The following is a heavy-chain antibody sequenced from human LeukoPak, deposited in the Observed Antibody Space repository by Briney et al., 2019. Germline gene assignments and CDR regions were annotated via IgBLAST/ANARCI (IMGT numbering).Heavy chain of an antibody. CDR1: GYTFTSCY. Sequence: ASVNVSCKASGYTFTSCYIHWVRQAPGQGLEWMGWMNPNSGNTGYAQKFQGRVTMTRNTSISTAYMELSSLRSEDTAVYYCARWNQDIPTQVGYYYYYYGMDVWGQGTTVTVSS. CDR2: MNPNSGNT. V-gene: IGHV1-8*02. D-gene: IGHD1-14*01. J-gene: IGHJ6*02. CDR3: ARWNQDIPTQVGYYYYYYGMDV.